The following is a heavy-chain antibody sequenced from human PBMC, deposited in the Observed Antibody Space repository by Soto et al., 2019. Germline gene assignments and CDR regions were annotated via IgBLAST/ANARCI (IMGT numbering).Heavy chain of an antibody. CDR1: GGSISSSSYY. J-gene: IGHJ5*02. V-gene: IGHV4-61*01. CDR3: ASIYDSSGYYYGNNWFDP. CDR2: IYYSGST. D-gene: IGHD3-22*01. Sequence: PSETLSLTCAVSGGSISSSSYYWSWIRQPPGKGLEWIGYIYYSGSTNYNPSLKSRVTISVDTSKNQFSLKLSSVTAADTAVYYCASIYDSSGYYYGNNWFDPWGQGTLVTVSS.